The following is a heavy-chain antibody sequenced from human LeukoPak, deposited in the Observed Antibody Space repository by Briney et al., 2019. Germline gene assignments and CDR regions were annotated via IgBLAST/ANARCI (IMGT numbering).Heavy chain of an antibody. Sequence: PSETLSLTCTVSGGSINSYYWSWIRQPPGKGLECIGYIHYTGSTNYNPSLKSRVTISVDTSKSQFSLKLSSVTAADTAVYYCARRRLVCRSGCVEAFDIWGQGTMVTVSS. CDR3: ARRRLVCRSGCVEAFDI. J-gene: IGHJ3*02. D-gene: IGHD6-19*01. CDR1: GGSINSYY. V-gene: IGHV4-59*08. CDR2: IHYTGST.